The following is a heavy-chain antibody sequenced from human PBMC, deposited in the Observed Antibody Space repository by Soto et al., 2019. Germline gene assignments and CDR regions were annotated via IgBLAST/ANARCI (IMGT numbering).Heavy chain of an antibody. V-gene: IGHV4-59*01. CDR3: AREITGYYHAMDV. J-gene: IGHJ6*02. CDR1: GGSISSYY. Sequence: PSATLSLTCSVSGGSISSYYWSWIRQPPGKGLEWIGYIYYSGSTNYNPSLKSRVTMSVDTSKNQLSLKLSSVTAADTAVYYCAREITGYYHAMDVCGQGTTVTVS. CDR2: IYYSGST. D-gene: IGHD3-16*01.